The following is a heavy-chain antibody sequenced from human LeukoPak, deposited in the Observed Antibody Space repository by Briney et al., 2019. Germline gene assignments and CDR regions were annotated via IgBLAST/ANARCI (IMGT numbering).Heavy chain of an antibody. V-gene: IGHV3-33*08. Sequence: PGGSLRLSCAASGFIFSNYAMTRARQAPGKGLEWVAVIWYDGSNKYYADSVKGRFTISRDNFKNTLFLQMNSLSAEDTAVYYCARDFSRYSGSYVDYWGQGTLVTVSS. CDR1: GFIFSNYA. J-gene: IGHJ4*02. D-gene: IGHD1-26*01. CDR3: ARDFSRYSGSYVDY. CDR2: IWYDGSNK.